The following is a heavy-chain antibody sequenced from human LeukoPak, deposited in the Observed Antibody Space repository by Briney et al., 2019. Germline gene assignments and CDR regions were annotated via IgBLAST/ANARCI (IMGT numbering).Heavy chain of an antibody. J-gene: IGHJ2*01. Sequence: PGGSLRLSCAASGFTFSTHNMNWVRQAPGKGLEGVSYISSTTRTIYYADSVKGRFTISRDNAKNSLYLQMNSLRDEDTAVYYCARDRQQMDREGYFDLWGRGTLVTVSS. D-gene: IGHD6-13*01. CDR2: ISSTTRTI. CDR1: GFTFSTHN. V-gene: IGHV3-48*02. CDR3: ARDRQQMDREGYFDL.